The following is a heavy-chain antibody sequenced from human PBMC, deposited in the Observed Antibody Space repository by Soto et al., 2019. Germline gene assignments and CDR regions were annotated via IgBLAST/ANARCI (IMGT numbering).Heavy chain of an antibody. J-gene: IGHJ6*02. D-gene: IGHD2-21*02. Sequence: SETLSLTCTVSGGSISSYYWSWIRQPPGKGLEWIGYMYNTGSTIYNPSLKSRVTIPVDTSKNQFSLKLNSVTAADTAVYYCARDLWGYCGADCYPLDVWGQGPTVTVS. CDR2: MYNTGST. V-gene: IGHV4-59*01. CDR1: GGSISSYY. CDR3: ARDLWGYCGADCYPLDV.